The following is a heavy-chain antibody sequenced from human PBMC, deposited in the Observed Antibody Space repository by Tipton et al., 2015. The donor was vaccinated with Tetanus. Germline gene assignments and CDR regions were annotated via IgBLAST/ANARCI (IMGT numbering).Heavy chain of an antibody. V-gene: IGHV4-4*02. CDR3: ARGVPRESFYLDH. CDR2: ISHNGST. D-gene: IGHD3-3*01. Sequence: SLRLSCTVSGGSISSNYWWSWVRQSPGTGLEWIGEISHNGSTNYNPSLKSRVTISVDKSKNQFSLRLTSVTAADTAVYYCARGVPRESFYLDHWGQGKQVAVSS. CDR1: GGSISSNYW. J-gene: IGHJ4*02.